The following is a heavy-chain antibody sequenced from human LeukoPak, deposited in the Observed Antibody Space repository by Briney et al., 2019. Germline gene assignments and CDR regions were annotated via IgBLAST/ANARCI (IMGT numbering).Heavy chain of an antibody. CDR3: ARAGTNDAFDI. J-gene: IGHJ3*02. V-gene: IGHV3-21*01. CDR1: GFTFSTYA. Sequence: EGSLRLSCAASGFTFSTYAMTWVRQAPGKGPEWVSTISHTATGIFYADSVKGRFTISRGNAKNLLYLQMNSLRAEDTAVYYCARAGTNDAFDIWGQGTMVTVSS. CDR2: ISHTATGI.